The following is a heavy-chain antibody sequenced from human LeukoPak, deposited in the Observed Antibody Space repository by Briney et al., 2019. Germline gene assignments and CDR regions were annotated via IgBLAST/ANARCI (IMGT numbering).Heavy chain of an antibody. Sequence: GGSLRLSCAASGFTFSNYAMSWVRQAPGKGLEWVAVISYDGSNKYYADSVKGRFTISRDNSKNTLYLQMNSLRAEDTAVYYCAKDYSCDSIYWGQGTLVTVSS. V-gene: IGHV3-30*18. CDR1: GFTFSNYA. J-gene: IGHJ4*02. CDR2: ISYDGSNK. CDR3: AKDYSCDSIY. D-gene: IGHD5-18*01.